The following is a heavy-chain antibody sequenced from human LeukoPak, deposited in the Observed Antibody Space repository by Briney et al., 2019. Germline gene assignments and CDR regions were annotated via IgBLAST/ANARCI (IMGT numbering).Heavy chain of an antibody. CDR1: GGSISSSSYY. J-gene: IGHJ4*02. CDR3: ARHEVGTSSQIDY. D-gene: IGHD2-2*01. Sequence: SETLSLTCTVSGGSISSSSYYWGWIRQPPGKGLDWIGSIYYSGNTYYKPSLQSRVTISVDTSKNQFSLKLSSVTAADTAVYYCARHEVGTSSQIDYWGQGTLVTVSS. CDR2: IYYSGNT. V-gene: IGHV4-39*01.